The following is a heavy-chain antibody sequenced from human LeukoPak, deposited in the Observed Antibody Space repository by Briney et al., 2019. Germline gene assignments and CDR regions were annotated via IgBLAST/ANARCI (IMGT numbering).Heavy chain of an antibody. Sequence: SETLSLTCTVSGGSISSYYWSWIRQPAGKGLEWIGRIYTSGSTNHNPSLKSRVTMSVDTSKNQFSLKLSSVTAADTAVYYCASGSRSYYYYYMDVWGKGTTVTVSS. CDR3: ASGSRSYYYYYMDV. CDR1: GGSISSYY. D-gene: IGHD6-13*01. CDR2: IYTSGST. V-gene: IGHV4-4*07. J-gene: IGHJ6*03.